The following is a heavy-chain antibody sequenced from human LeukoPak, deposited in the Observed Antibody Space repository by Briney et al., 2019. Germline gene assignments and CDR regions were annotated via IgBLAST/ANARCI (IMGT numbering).Heavy chain of an antibody. CDR3: ARSWGIFGVVRYAFDI. CDR2: IYTSGST. J-gene: IGHJ3*02. CDR1: GGSISSGSYY. Sequence: PSETLSLICTVSGGSISSGSYYWSWIRQPARKGLEWIGRIYTSGSTNYNPSLKSRVTISVDTSKNQFSLKLSSVTAADTAVYYCARSWGIFGVVRYAFDIWGQGTMVTVSS. V-gene: IGHV4-61*02. D-gene: IGHD3-3*01.